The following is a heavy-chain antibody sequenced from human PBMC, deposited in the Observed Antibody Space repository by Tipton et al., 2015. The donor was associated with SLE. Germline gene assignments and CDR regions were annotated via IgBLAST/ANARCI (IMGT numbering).Heavy chain of an antibody. V-gene: IGHV3-7*01. J-gene: IGHJ4*02. CDR1: GATFSNDW. Sequence: SLRLSCADSGATFSNDWMTWVRQAPGKGLEWVANINQDGSTRNYVDSVKGRFTISRDNAKNSMYLKMNSLRAEDTAVYYCARDAGYNRFDYWGQGTLVTVSS. CDR3: ARDAGYNRFDY. CDR2: INQDGSTR. D-gene: IGHD6-13*01.